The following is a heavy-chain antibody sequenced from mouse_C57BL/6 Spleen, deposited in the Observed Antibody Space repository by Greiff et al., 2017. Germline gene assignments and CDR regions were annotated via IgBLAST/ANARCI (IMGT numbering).Heavy chain of an antibody. J-gene: IGHJ2*01. D-gene: IGHD2-5*01. CDR3: ARKDYSNYFYYFDY. V-gene: IGHV1-26*01. CDR1: GYTFTDYY. Sequence: EVQLQQSGPELVKPGASVKISCKASGYTFTDYYMNWVKQSHGKSLEWIGDINPNNGGTSYNQKFKGKATLTVDKSSSTAYMELRSLTSEDSAVYYCARKDYSNYFYYFDYWGQGTTLTVSS. CDR2: INPNNGGT.